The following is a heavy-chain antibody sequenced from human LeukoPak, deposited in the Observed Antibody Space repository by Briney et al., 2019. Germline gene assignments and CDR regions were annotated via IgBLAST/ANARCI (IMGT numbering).Heavy chain of an antibody. CDR2: ISSSGSTI. CDR3: ARDGGPYYDILTGRWFYYYYGMDV. J-gene: IGHJ6*04. D-gene: IGHD3-9*01. Sequence: PGGSLRLSCAASGFTFSSYEMNWVRQAPGKGLEWVSYISSSGSTIYYADSVKGRFTISRDNAKNSLYLQMNSLRAEDTAVYYCARDGGPYYDILTGRWFYYYYGMDVWGKGTTVTVSS. V-gene: IGHV3-48*03. CDR1: GFTFSSYE.